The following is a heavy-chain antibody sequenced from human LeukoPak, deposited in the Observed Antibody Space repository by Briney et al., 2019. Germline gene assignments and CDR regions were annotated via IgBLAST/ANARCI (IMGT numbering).Heavy chain of an antibody. D-gene: IGHD3-22*01. CDR1: GFTFSSYW. CDR3: ARGASEYYYDSSGSELGY. J-gene: IGHJ4*02. CDR2: IKQDGSEK. Sequence: GGSLRLSCAASGFTFSSYWMSWVRQAPGKGLEWVANIKQDGSEKYYVDSVKGRFTISRDNAKNSVYLQMNSVRAEDSAVYYCARGASEYYYDSSGSELGYWGQGTLVTVSS. V-gene: IGHV3-7*01.